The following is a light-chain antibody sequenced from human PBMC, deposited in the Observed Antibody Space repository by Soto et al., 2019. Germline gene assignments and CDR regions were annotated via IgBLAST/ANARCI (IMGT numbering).Light chain of an antibody. V-gene: IGLV1-44*01. CDR3: AAWDGSLNGWV. CDR2: SNV. CDR1: SSNIGSNT. J-gene: IGLJ3*02. Sequence: QSVLTQAPSVSGTPGQRVTISGSGSSSNIGSNTVSWYQQVPGTAPKVLIYSNVQRPSGVPDRFSGSKSGTSASLAIGGLQSEDEADYYCAAWDGSLNGWVFGGGTKVT.